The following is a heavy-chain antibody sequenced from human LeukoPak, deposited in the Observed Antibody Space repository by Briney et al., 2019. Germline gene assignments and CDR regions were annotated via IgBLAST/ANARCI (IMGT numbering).Heavy chain of an antibody. Sequence: PGGSLRLSCAASGVTVSSTYMSWVRQAPGKGLEWVSSIYSGGSTYYADSVKGRFTISRDNSKNTLYLQMNSLRAEDTAVYYCAKRRGRTLPTYYFDYWGQGTLVTISS. J-gene: IGHJ4*02. V-gene: IGHV3-53*01. CDR3: AKRRGRTLPTYYFDY. CDR1: GVTVSSTY. D-gene: IGHD3-10*01. CDR2: IYSGGST.